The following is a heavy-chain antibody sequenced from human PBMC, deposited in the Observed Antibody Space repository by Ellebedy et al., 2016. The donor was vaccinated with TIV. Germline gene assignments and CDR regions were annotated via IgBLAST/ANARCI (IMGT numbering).Heavy chain of an antibody. CDR2: IYHGGSQQ. D-gene: IGHD3-10*01. V-gene: IGHV3-7*03. Sequence: PGGSLRLSCAASGFSFRSYWMSWVRQAPGKGLEWVANIYHGGSQQFYVDSVKGRFTISRDNAKNLLYLQMNSLRTEDTALYYCAFRISVVRGVIWDYFYYGMDVWGQGTTVTVSS. CDR3: AFRISVVRGVIWDYFYYGMDV. CDR1: GFSFRSYW. J-gene: IGHJ6*02.